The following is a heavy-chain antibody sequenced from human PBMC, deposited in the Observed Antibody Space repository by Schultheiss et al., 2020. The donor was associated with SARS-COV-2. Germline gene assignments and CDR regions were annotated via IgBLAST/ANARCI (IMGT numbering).Heavy chain of an antibody. CDR1: GFTFSSYG. CDR3: ARGSGTAIAYYFDY. D-gene: IGHD5-18*01. J-gene: IGHJ4*02. CDR2: IWYDGSNK. Sequence: GGSLRLSCAASGFTFSSYGMHWVRQAPGKGLEWVAVIWYDGSNKYYADSVKGRFTISRDNSKNTLYLQMNSLRAEDTAVYYCARGSGTAIAYYFDYWGQGTLVTVSS. V-gene: IGHV3-33*01.